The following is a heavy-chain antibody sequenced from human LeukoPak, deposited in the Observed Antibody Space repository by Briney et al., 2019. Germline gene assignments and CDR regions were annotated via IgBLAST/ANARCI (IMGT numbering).Heavy chain of an antibody. CDR1: GGSISSSSYY. CDR3: ARQGAPRYFDY. D-gene: IGHD1-26*01. CDR2: IYYSGST. V-gene: IGHV4-39*01. Sequence: PSETLSLTCTVSGGSISSSSYYWGWIRQPPGKGLEWIGSIYYSGSTYYNPSLKSRVTISVDTSKNQFSLKLSSVTAADTAVYYCARQGAPRYFDYWGQGTLVTVSS. J-gene: IGHJ4*02.